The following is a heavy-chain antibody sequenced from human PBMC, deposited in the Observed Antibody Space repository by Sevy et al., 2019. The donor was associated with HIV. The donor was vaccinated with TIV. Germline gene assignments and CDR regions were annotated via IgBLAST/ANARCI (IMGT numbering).Heavy chain of an antibody. Sequence: GGSLRLSCAASGFTFSNYAMSWVRQAPGRGLEWISFISGSGDDTLYTDSVKGRFVVSRDNSNNTLFLQMNALRAEDTAIYHCANTPYGYLDLDYWGQGTLVTVSS. D-gene: IGHD5-18*01. V-gene: IGHV3-23*01. CDR3: ANTPYGYLDLDY. J-gene: IGHJ4*02. CDR1: GFTFSNYA. CDR2: ISGSGDDT.